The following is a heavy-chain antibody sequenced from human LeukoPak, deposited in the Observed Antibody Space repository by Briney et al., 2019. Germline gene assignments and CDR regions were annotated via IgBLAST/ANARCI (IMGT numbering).Heavy chain of an antibody. CDR3: ASEDMDPATLRL. CDR2: LYYSGST. CDR1: GGSISSYY. D-gene: IGHD5-18*01. J-gene: IGHJ4*02. Sequence: SETLSLTSTVAGGSISSYYWSWIRQPPGNGLKWIGYLYYSGSTSYNPSLKSRVTISIDTSKNQFSLKRSALTAADTAVYYCASEDMDPATLRLGGQGTLVTVSS. V-gene: IGHV4-59*01.